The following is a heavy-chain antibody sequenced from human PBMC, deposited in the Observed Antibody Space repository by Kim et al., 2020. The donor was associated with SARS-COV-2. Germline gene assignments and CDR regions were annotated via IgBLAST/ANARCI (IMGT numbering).Heavy chain of an antibody. CDR3: ARDLGMITFGGVIVIGRYCFDY. V-gene: IGHV3-21*01. CDR1: GFTFSSYS. J-gene: IGHJ4*02. D-gene: IGHD3-16*02. Sequence: GGSLRLSCAASGFTFSSYSMNWVRQAPGKGLEWVSSISSSSSYIYYADSVKGRFTISRDNAKNSLYLQMNSLRAEDTAVYYCARDLGMITFGGVIVIGRYCFDYWGQGTLVTVSS. CDR2: ISSSSSYI.